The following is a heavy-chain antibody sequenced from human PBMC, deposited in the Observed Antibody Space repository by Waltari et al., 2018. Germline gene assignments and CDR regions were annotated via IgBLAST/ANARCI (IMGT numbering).Heavy chain of an antibody. Sequence: EVQLVESGGGLVQPGGSLRLSCAASGFTFSSYWMSWVRQAPGKGLEGVANIKQDGSEKYYVDSVKGRFTISRDNAKNSLYLQMNSLRAEDTAVYYCARYCSSTSCQRGFDYWGQGTLVTVSS. V-gene: IGHV3-7*01. CDR1: GFTFSSYW. CDR3: ARYCSSTSCQRGFDY. D-gene: IGHD2-2*01. CDR2: IKQDGSEK. J-gene: IGHJ4*02.